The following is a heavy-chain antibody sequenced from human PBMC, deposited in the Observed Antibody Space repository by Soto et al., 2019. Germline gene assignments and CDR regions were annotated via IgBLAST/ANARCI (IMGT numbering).Heavy chain of an antibody. Sequence: GGSLRLSCAASGFTFSSYSMNWVRQAPGKGLEWVSYISSSCSTIYYADSVKGRFTISRDNAKNSLYLQMNSLRAEDTAVYYCARALPLRFLEWLSYNWFDPWGQGTLVTVSS. V-gene: IGHV3-48*01. D-gene: IGHD3-3*01. CDR2: ISSSCSTI. CDR3: ARALPLRFLEWLSYNWFDP. CDR1: GFTFSSYS. J-gene: IGHJ5*02.